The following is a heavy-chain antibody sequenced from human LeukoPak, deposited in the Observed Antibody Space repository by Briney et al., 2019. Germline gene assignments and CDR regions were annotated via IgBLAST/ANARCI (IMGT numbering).Heavy chain of an antibody. CDR3: ARGVYYDTSDNWFDP. D-gene: IGHD3-22*01. Sequence: SETLSLTCTVSGGSISNYYWNWIRQPPGKGLEWIGYIYYSGSTNYNPSLKSRVTISVDTSKNQFSLKLSSVTAADTAMYYCARGVYYDTSDNWFDPWGQGTLVTVSS. J-gene: IGHJ5*02. CDR2: IYYSGST. CDR1: GGSISNYY. V-gene: IGHV4-59*01.